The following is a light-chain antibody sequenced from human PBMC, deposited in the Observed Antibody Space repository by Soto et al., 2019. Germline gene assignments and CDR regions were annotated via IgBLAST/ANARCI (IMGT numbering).Light chain of an antibody. Sequence: DIQMTQSPSTLSASVGDRVTITCRASQSVGYWLAWYQQKPGKAPTFLVYDASNLHSGGPARFSGRWSGSEFTLTITSLQPDDFGTYYCQQYYSSWTFGQGTKVEIK. CDR3: QQYYSSWT. V-gene: IGKV1-5*01. CDR2: DAS. J-gene: IGKJ1*01. CDR1: QSVGYW.